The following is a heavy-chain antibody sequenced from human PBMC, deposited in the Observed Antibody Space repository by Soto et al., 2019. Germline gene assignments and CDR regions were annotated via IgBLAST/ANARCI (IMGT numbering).Heavy chain of an antibody. CDR2: INPSGGHT. Sequence: QVQLMQSGDEVKKPGASVKVSCKASGNTFTNYYIHWVRQAPGQGLEWMGTINPSGGHTTYAQKFLGRVTMTRDTSTSTLYMELTSLRSEDTAVYYCARGGHVVVVTAAFDYWGQGTLVTVSS. CDR1: GNTFTNYY. J-gene: IGHJ4*02. V-gene: IGHV1-46*01. CDR3: ARGGHVVVVTAAFDY. D-gene: IGHD2-21*02.